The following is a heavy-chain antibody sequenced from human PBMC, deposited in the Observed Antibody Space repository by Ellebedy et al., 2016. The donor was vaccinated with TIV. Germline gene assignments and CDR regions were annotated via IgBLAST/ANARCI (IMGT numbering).Heavy chain of an antibody. Sequence: SETLSLTCTVSNYSISSGSYWGWIRQPPGKGLEWIGSIYHIVSTYYNPSLKSRVTISVDTSKNQLYLKLSSVTAADTAVYYCASGYYDTLTGSTGGDFDSWGQGTLVTVSS. J-gene: IGHJ4*02. CDR2: IYHIVST. CDR3: ASGYYDTLTGSTGGDFDS. V-gene: IGHV4-38-2*02. D-gene: IGHD3-9*01. CDR1: NYSISSGSY.